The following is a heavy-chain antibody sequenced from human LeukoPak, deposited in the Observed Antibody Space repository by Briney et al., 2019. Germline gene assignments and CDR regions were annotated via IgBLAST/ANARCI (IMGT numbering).Heavy chain of an antibody. CDR1: GFSISNDW. V-gene: IGHV3-15*01. D-gene: IGHD3-10*01. J-gene: IGHJ4*02. Sequence: GGSLRLSCAASGFSISNDWMSWVRQAPGKGLEWVARVKSRSAGETTDCAAPVKGRFTISRDDSKNTLYLQMNSLKTKDTAVYYCTLIQGWGSGSYYRDFWGQGTLVTVSS. CDR2: VKSRSAGETT. CDR3: TLIQGWGSGSYYRDF.